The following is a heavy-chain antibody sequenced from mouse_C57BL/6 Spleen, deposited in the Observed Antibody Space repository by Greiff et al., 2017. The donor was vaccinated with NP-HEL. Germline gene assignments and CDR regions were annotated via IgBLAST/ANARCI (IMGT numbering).Heavy chain of an antibody. J-gene: IGHJ1*03. CDR2: IHPNSGST. CDR1: GYTFTSYW. Sequence: QVQLQQPGAELVKPGASVKLSCKASGYTFTSYWMHWVKQRPGQGLEWIGMIHPNSGSTNYNEKVKSKATLTVDKSSSTAYMQLSSLTSEYSAVYYCARSHYGSSYCYFDVWGTGTTVTVSS. D-gene: IGHD1-1*01. CDR3: ARSHYGSSYCYFDV. V-gene: IGHV1-64*01.